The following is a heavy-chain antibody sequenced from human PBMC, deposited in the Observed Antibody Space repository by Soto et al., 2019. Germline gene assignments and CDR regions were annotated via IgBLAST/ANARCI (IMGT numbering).Heavy chain of an antibody. CDR1: GGSFSGYY. CDR2: INHSGST. Sequence: SETLSLTCAVYGGSFSGYYWSWIRQPPGKGLEWIGEINHSGSTNYNPSLKSRVTISVDTSKNQFSLELSSVTAAGTAVYYCARGGGAVAVGWFYYYYGMDVWGQGTTVTVSS. J-gene: IGHJ6*02. D-gene: IGHD6-19*01. V-gene: IGHV4-34*01. CDR3: ARGGGAVAVGWFYYYYGMDV.